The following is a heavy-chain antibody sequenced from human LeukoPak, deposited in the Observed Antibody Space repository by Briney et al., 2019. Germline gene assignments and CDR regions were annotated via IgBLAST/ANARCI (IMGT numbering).Heavy chain of an antibody. J-gene: IGHJ6*02. CDR2: ISYSGST. V-gene: IGHV4-59*08. CDR1: GGSISSYY. CDR3: ARGTVVVVAARTAYYYYGMDV. Sequence: SETLSLTCTVSGGSISSYYWSWIRQPPGKGLEWIAYISYSGSTNYNPSLKSRVTISVDTSKNQFSLKLSSVTAADTAVYYCARGTVVVVAARTAYYYYGMDVWGQGTTVTVSS. D-gene: IGHD2-15*01.